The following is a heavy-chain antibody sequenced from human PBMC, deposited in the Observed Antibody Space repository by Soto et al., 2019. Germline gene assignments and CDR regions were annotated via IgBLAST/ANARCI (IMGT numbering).Heavy chain of an antibody. CDR3: AGQGHYYDSSGYYPPPHYYYYGMDV. D-gene: IGHD3-22*01. J-gene: IGHJ6*02. V-gene: IGHV1-24*01. CDR2: FDPEDGET. CDR1: GYTLTELS. Sequence: ASVNVSCKVSGYTLTELSMHWVRQAPGKGLECMGCFDPEDGETIYAQKFQGRVTMTEDTSTDTAYMELGSLRSEDTAVYYCAGQGHYYDSSGYYPPPHYYYYGMDVWGQGTTVTVSS.